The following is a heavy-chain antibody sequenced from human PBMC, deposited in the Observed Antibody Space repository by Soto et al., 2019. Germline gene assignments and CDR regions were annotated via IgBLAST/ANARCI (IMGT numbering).Heavy chain of an antibody. Sequence: TLSLTCTVSGGSISSGGYYWSWIRQHPGKGLEWIGYIYYSGSTYYNPSLKSRVTISVDTSKNQFSLKLSSVTAADTAVYYCAREGPYDSSANLFGYWGQGTLVTVSS. J-gene: IGHJ4*02. D-gene: IGHD3-22*01. CDR2: IYYSGST. CDR1: GGSISSGGYY. CDR3: AREGPYDSSANLFGY. V-gene: IGHV4-31*03.